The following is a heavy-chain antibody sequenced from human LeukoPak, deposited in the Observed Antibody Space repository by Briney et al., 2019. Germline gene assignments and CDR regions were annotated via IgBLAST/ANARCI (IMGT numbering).Heavy chain of an antibody. V-gene: IGHV3-7*01. CDR3: ARDRRDGYNVLDY. CDR2: IKQDGSEK. J-gene: IGHJ4*02. D-gene: IGHD5-24*01. CDR1: GFTFSSYW. Sequence: QPGGSLRLSCAVSGFTFSSYWMSWVRQAPGKGLEWVANIKQDGSEKYYVDSVKGRFTISRDNAKNSLYLEMNSLRAEDTAMFYCARDRRDGYNVLDYWGQGTLVTVSS.